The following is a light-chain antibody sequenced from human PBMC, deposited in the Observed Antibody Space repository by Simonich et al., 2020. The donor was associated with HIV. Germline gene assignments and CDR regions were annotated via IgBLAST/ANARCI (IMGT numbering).Light chain of an antibody. CDR2: GAS. V-gene: IGKV3-15*01. CDR1: QTVNSN. Sequence: EIVMTQSPATLSVSPGERATPSCRASQTVNSNLAWYQQKPGQAPTLLIYGASTRATGVPARFSGSGSGTEFTLTISSLQSEDFAVYYCQQYNNWRTFGQGTKVEIK. CDR3: QQYNNWRT. J-gene: IGKJ1*01.